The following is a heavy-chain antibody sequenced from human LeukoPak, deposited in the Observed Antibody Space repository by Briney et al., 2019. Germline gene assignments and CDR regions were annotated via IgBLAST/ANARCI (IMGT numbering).Heavy chain of an antibody. CDR3: AKGGGSYYAYYYYYMDV. CDR1: GFTFSSYG. J-gene: IGHJ6*03. Sequence: GGSLRLSCAASGFTFSSYGMSWVRQAPGKGLEWVSAISGSGGSTYYADSVKGRFTISRDNSKNTLYLQMNSLRAEDTAVYYCAKGGGSYYAYYYYYMDVWGKGTTVTISS. CDR2: ISGSGGST. D-gene: IGHD1-26*01. V-gene: IGHV3-23*01.